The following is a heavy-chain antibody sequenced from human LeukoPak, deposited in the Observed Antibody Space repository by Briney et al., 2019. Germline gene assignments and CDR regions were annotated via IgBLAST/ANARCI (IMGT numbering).Heavy chain of an antibody. CDR1: GFIFSDHY. D-gene: IGHD3-22*01. J-gene: IGHJ4*02. CDR3: ARSYYDSSGYYPHFDY. Sequence: GSLRLSCAASGFIFSDHYMDWVRQAPGKGLEWIGYIYYSGSTNYSPSLKSRVSISVDTSKNQFSLKLSSVTAADTAVYYCARSYYDSSGYYPHFDYWGQGTLVTVSS. CDR2: IYYSGST. V-gene: IGHV4-59*11.